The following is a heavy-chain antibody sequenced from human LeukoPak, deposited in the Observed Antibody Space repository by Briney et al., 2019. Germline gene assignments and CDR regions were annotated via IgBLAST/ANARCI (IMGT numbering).Heavy chain of an antibody. D-gene: IGHD3/OR15-3a*01. CDR3: ARDGPAYH. CDR1: GFTFSSYW. J-gene: IGHJ4*02. CDR2: INSDGSSI. V-gene: IGHV3-74*03. Sequence: HSGGSLRLSCAASGFTFSSYWMHWVRQAPGKGLMWVSRINSDGSSITYADSVKGRFTISRDNAKNTLYLQMNSLRAEDTAVYYCARDGPAYHWGQGTLVTVSS.